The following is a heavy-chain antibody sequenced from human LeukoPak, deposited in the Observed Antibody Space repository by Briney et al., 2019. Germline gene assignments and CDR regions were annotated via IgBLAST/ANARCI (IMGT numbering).Heavy chain of an antibody. CDR2: IIPIFGTA. J-gene: IGHJ6*02. CDR1: GGTFSSYA. Sequence: SVNVSCKASGGTFSSYAISWVRQAPGQGLEWMGGIIPIFGTANYAQKFQGRVTITADESTSTAYMELSSLRSEDTAVYYCAALDSSGYYYYGMDVWGQGTTVTVSS. V-gene: IGHV1-69*13. CDR3: AALDSSGYYYYGMDV. D-gene: IGHD6-19*01.